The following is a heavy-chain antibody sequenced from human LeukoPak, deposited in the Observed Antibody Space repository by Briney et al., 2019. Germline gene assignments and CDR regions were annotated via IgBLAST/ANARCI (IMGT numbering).Heavy chain of an antibody. CDR2: ISGYKGYT. CDR3: ARDEARYSSGYYPNWFDP. Sequence: ASVKVSCKASGYTFTSYGISWVRQAPGQGLEWMGWISGYKGYTHYAHNLQGRLTMTTDTSTSTAYMELRSLRSDDTAVYYCARDEARYSSGYYPNWFDPWGQGTLVTVSS. J-gene: IGHJ5*02. V-gene: IGHV1-18*01. CDR1: GYTFTSYG. D-gene: IGHD3-22*01.